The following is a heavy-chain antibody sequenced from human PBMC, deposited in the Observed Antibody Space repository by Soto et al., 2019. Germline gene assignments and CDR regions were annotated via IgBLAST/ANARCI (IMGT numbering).Heavy chain of an antibody. CDR1: GFTFSEST. CDR2: VSTSGRST. J-gene: IGHJ4*01. V-gene: IGHV3-64D*06. CDR3: VKQAHGLDGVAFDY. Sequence: VGSLRLSCSASGFTFSESTIYWVRQVPGKGLEAISAVSTSGRSTYYADSVKDRFRISRDNSKNTIYLQMGSLRPEDTARYYCVKQAHGLDGVAFDYWGRGTQVTVSS. D-gene: IGHD2-15*01.